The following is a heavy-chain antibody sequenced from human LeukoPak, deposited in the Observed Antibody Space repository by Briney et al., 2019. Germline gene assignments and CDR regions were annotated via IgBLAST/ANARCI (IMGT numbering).Heavy chain of an antibody. D-gene: IGHD3-22*01. J-gene: IGHJ4*02. Sequence: SETLSLTCTVSGGSISSSYWSWIRQPPGKGLEWIGYIYNRGSTNYNASLKSRVTISLDTTKNQFSLKLSSVTAADTAVYYCARLAAGSSGPFDYWGQGTLVTVSS. V-gene: IGHV4-59*13. CDR2: IYNRGST. CDR3: ARLAAGSSGPFDY. CDR1: GGSISSSY.